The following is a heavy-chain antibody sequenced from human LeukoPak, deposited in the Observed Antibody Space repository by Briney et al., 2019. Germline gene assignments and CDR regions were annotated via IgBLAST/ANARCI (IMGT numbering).Heavy chain of an antibody. V-gene: IGHV4-31*11. Sequence: PSETLSLTCAVSGGSISSGGYYWSWIRKHPGKVLEWIGYIYYSGSTYYNPSLKSRVTISVDTSKNQFSLKLSSVTAADTAVYYCARDLYGSGSYPNYYGMDVWGQGTAVTVSS. J-gene: IGHJ6*02. CDR2: IYYSGST. CDR3: ARDLYGSGSYPNYYGMDV. CDR1: GGSISSGGYY. D-gene: IGHD3-10*01.